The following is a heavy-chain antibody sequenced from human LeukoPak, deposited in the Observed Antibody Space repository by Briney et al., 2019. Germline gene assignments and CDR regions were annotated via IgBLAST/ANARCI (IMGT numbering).Heavy chain of an antibody. V-gene: IGHV3-23*01. D-gene: IGHD6-19*01. CDR2: ISDNGAYT. CDR1: GFTFNNYA. Sequence: GGSLRLSCAASGFTFNNYAMSWVRKAPGKGLEWLSAISDNGAYTWYADSVRGHFSISRDNSKSTLYLQMNNLRAEDMAVYYCAKGEFGSGWPNWGQGSLVTVSS. CDR3: AKGEFGSGWPN. J-gene: IGHJ4*02.